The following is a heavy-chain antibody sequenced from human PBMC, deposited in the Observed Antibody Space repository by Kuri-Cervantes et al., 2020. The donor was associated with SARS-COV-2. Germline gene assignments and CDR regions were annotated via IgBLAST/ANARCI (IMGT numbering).Heavy chain of an antibody. CDR2: INAGNGDT. CDR3: AMYFYGSGNYHDTLDK. CDR1: GLTFVNYA. D-gene: IGHD3-10*01. J-gene: IGHJ4*02. V-gene: IGHV1-3*01. Sequence: ASVNVSFKSSGLTFVNYAMHWVRQAPGQRLEWMGWINAGNGDTKISQKFQGRVTITRDIFADTAYMDLSSLRSEDTAVYYCAMYFYGSGNYHDTLDKWGQGTLVTVSS.